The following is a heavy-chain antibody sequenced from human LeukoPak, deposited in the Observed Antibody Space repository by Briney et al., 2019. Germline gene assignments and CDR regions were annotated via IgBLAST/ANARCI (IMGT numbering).Heavy chain of an antibody. CDR2: IIPIFGTA. J-gene: IGHJ4*02. CDR3: ARKVAATGYFDY. Sequence: SVKVSCKASGGTFSSYAISWVRQAPGQGLEWMGGIIPIFGTANYAQKFQGRVTITADESTSTAYMELRGLRSEDTAVYYCARKVAATGYFDYWGQGTLVTVSS. CDR1: GGTFSSYA. D-gene: IGHD2-15*01. V-gene: IGHV1-69*13.